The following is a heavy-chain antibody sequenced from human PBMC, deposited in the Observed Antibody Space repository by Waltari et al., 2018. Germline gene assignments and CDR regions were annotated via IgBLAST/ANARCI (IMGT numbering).Heavy chain of an antibody. CDR3: ALRPGGRGEDAFDI. D-gene: IGHD3-16*01. CDR1: GFSLSTSGVG. CDR2: IYWNDDK. V-gene: IGHV2-5*01. Sequence: QITLKESGPTLVKPTQTLTLTCPFSGFSLSTSGVGVGWIRQPPGKALEWLALIYWNDDKRYSPSLKSRLTITKDTSKNQVVLTMTNMDPVDTATYYCALRPGGRGEDAFDIWGQGTMVTVSS. J-gene: IGHJ3*02.